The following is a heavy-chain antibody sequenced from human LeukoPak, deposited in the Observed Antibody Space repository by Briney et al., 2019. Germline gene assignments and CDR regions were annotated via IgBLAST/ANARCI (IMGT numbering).Heavy chain of an antibody. D-gene: IGHD1-14*01. CDR3: ARDRPLLERNRAITRFDP. V-gene: IGHV1-8*01. Sequence: GAPVKVSCKASGYTFTSYDINWVRQATGQGLEWMGWMNPNSGNTGYAQKFQGRVTMTRNTSISTAYMELSSLRSEDTAVYYCARDRPLLERNRAITRFDPWGQGTLVTVSS. CDR2: MNPNSGNT. CDR1: GYTFTSYD. J-gene: IGHJ5*02.